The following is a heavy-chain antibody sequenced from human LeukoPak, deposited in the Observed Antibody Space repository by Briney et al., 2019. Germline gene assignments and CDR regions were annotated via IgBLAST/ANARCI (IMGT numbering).Heavy chain of an antibody. V-gene: IGHV1-2*06. CDR1: GYTFTGYY. D-gene: IGHD6-6*01. Sequence: GASVKVSCKASGYTFTGYYMHWVRQAPGQGLEWMGRINPNSGGTNYAQKCQGRVTMTRDTSISTAYMELSRLRSDDTAVYYCARPPPRGDSSSSTPFDYWGQGTLVTVSS. CDR2: INPNSGGT. CDR3: ARPPPRGDSSSSTPFDY. J-gene: IGHJ4*02.